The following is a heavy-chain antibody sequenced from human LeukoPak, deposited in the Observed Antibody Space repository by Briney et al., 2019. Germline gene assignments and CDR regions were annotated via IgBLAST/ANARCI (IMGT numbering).Heavy chain of an antibody. CDR1: GGTFSNYA. J-gene: IGHJ4*02. CDR2: INPKNGVT. CDR3: ARIGLDTAMVKY. Sequence: ASVKVSCKASGGTFSNYAITWVRQAPGQGLEWMGWINPKNGVTKYAQKFQGSVTMTRDTSITTAYMELSSLGSDDTGVYYCARIGLDTAMVKYWGQGTLVTVSS. D-gene: IGHD5-18*01. V-gene: IGHV1-2*02.